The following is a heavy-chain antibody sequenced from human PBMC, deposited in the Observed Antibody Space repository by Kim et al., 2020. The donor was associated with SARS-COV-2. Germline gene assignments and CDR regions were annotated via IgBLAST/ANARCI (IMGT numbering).Heavy chain of an antibody. J-gene: IGHJ4*02. Sequence: YAQKFQGRVTMTRDTSISTAYMELSRLRSDDTAVYYCARIVARSSSSLNYWGQGTLVTVSS. D-gene: IGHD6-6*01. CDR3: ARIVARSSSSLNY. V-gene: IGHV1-2*02.